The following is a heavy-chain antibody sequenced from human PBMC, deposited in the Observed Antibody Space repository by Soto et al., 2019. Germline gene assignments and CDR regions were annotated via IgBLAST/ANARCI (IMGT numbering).Heavy chain of an antibody. V-gene: IGHV1-69*13. D-gene: IGHD4-4*01. CDR2: IIPIFGTA. CDR3: ARSVSSWPTTVTIDY. CDR1: GYTFTGYY. J-gene: IGHJ4*02. Sequence: SVKVSCKASGYTFTGYYMHWVRQAHGQGLEWMGWIIPIFGTANYAQKFQGRVAITADESTSTAYMELSSLRSEDTAVYYCARSVSSWPTTVTIDYWGQGTLVTVSS.